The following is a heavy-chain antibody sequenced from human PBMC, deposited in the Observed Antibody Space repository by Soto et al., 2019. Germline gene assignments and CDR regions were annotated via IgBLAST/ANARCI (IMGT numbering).Heavy chain of an antibody. CDR1: GFTFSSYA. Sequence: EVQLLESGGGLVQPGGSLRLSCAASGFTFSSYAMSWVRQAPGKGLEWVSAISGSGGSTYYADSVKGRFTISRDNSKNSLDLQMESLRAEDTAVYYCAKDRVGSAYYYYGMAVWGQGATVTVSS. D-gene: IGHD3-10*01. CDR3: AKDRVGSAYYYYGMAV. J-gene: IGHJ6*02. CDR2: ISGSGGST. V-gene: IGHV3-23*01.